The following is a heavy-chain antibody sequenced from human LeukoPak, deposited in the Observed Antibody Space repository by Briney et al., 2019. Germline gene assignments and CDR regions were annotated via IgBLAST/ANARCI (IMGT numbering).Heavy chain of an antibody. V-gene: IGHV3-30*04. J-gene: IGHJ4*02. D-gene: IGHD3-22*01. Sequence: GGSLRLSCAASGFTFSSYAMHWVRQAPGKGLEWVAVISYDGSNKYYADSVKGRFTISRDNSKNTLYLQMNSLRVEDTAVYYCAKDSSVYHYDSRNFDYWGQGTLVTVSS. CDR2: ISYDGSNK. CDR1: GFTFSSYA. CDR3: AKDSSVYHYDSRNFDY.